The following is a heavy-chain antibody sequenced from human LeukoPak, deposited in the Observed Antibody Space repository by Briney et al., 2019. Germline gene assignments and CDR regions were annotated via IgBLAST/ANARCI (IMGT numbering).Heavy chain of an antibody. Sequence: GGSLRLSCAASGFTFSSYAIHWVRQAPGKGLEWVAVISYDGSNKYYADSVKGRFTIPRDNSKNTLYLQMNSLRAEDTAVYYCARGGDYAHDVSDIWGQGTMVIVSS. J-gene: IGHJ3*02. V-gene: IGHV3-30-3*01. CDR2: ISYDGSNK. CDR3: ARGGDYAHDVSDI. CDR1: GFTFSSYA. D-gene: IGHD4-17*01.